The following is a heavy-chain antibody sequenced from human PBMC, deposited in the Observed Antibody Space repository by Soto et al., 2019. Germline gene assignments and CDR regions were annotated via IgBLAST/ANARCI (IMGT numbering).Heavy chain of an antibody. CDR1: GDSFSSYA. CDR2: IIPIFGTP. V-gene: IGHV1-69*01. D-gene: IGHD3-10*01. CDR3: ATGGNYYGTSALAY. Sequence: QVQLVQSVAEVKKPGSSVKVSCKASGDSFSSYAISWVRQAPGHGLEWMGRIIPIFGTPNYAQRVEGRVTITAEESTSTANMELSSLRSDDTAVYYCATGGNYYGTSALAYWGQGTLVTVSS. J-gene: IGHJ4*02.